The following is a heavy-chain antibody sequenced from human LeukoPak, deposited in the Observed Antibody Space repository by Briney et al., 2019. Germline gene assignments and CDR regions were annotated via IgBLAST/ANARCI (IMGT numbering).Heavy chain of an antibody. CDR2: MNPHSGNT. J-gene: IGHJ4*02. CDR1: GGTFSSYA. V-gene: IGHV1-8*03. D-gene: IGHD1-26*01. Sequence: ASVKVSCKASGGTFSSYAISWVRQATGQGLEWMGWMNPHSGNTGYAQKFQGRVTITRNSSISTAYMELSSLRSEDTAVYYCAREGNRSSDSSASYPLDYWGQGTLVTVSS. CDR3: AREGNRSSDSSASYPLDY.